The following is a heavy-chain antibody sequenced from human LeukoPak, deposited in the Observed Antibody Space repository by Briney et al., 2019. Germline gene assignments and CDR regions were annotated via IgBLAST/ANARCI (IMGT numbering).Heavy chain of an antibody. CDR2: IGSKANNYAT. V-gene: IGHV3-73*01. CDR3: ALSYSTSSYDC. J-gene: IGHJ4*02. CDR1: GFTFSGSV. Sequence: GGSLKLSCAASGFTFSGSVHWVRQASGKGLQWVGRIGSKANNYATAYTASVKGRFTISRDDSKNTAYLQMNSLTTEDTAVYYCALSYSTSSYDCWGQGTLVTVSS. D-gene: IGHD2-2*01.